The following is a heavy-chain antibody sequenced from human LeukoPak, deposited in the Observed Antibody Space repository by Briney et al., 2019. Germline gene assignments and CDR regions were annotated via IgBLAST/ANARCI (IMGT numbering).Heavy chain of an antibody. D-gene: IGHD6-19*01. Sequence: GGSLRLSCAASGFTFSSYGMHWVRQAPGKGLEWVAVISYDGSNKYYADSVKGRFTISRDNSKNTLYLQMNSLRAEDMAVYYCAKDPSSGWYKADYWGQGTLVTVSS. V-gene: IGHV3-30*18. CDR3: AKDPSSGWYKADY. CDR1: GFTFSSYG. J-gene: IGHJ4*02. CDR2: ISYDGSNK.